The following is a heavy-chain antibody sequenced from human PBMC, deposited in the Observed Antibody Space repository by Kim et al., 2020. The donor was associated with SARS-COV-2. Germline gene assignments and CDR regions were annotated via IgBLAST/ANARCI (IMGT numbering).Heavy chain of an antibody. D-gene: IGHD2-15*01. J-gene: IGHJ4*02. V-gene: IGHV3-23*01. CDR1: GFTFSSYA. CDR2: ISGSGGST. CDR3: AKDSALGYCSGGSCYKRDY. Sequence: GGSLRLSCAASGFTFSSYAMSWVRQAPGKGLEWVSAISGSGGSTYYADSVKGRFTISRDNSKNTLYLQMNSLRAEDTAVYYCAKDSALGYCSGGSCYKRDYRGQGTLVTVSS.